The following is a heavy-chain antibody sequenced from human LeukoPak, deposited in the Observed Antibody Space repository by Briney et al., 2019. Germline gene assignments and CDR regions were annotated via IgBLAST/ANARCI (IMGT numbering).Heavy chain of an antibody. CDR1: GITLSNYG. V-gene: IGHV3-23*01. CDR2: ISGSGGST. Sequence: GGSLRLSCAVSGITLSNYGMSWVRQAPGKGLEWVAGISGSGGSTSYADSVKGRFTISRDNPRNTLYLEINSLKPEDTAAYYCARDADGSTWSTKQFQHWGQGALVTVSS. CDR3: ARDADGSTWSTKQFQH. D-gene: IGHD6-13*01. J-gene: IGHJ1*01.